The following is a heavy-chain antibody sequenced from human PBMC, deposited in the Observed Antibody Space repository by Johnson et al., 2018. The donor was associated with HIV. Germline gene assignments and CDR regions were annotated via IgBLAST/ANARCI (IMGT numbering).Heavy chain of an antibody. D-gene: IGHD2-2*01. Sequence: QVQLVESGGGVVQPGRSLRLSCVASGFTFSSYGMHWVRQAPGKGLEWVTIISYDGSNKYYADSVKGRFTISRDNAKNSLYLQMNSLRAEDTAVYYCAKDGAMAFDIWGQGTLVTVSS. CDR1: GFTFSSYG. V-gene: IGHV3-30*18. CDR2: ISYDGSNK. J-gene: IGHJ3*02. CDR3: AKDGAMAFDI.